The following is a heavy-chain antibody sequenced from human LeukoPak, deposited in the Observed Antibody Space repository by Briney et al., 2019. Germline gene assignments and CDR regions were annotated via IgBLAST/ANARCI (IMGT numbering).Heavy chain of an antibody. Sequence: ASVKVSCKASGYTFTGYYMHWVRQAPGQGLEWMGWINPNSGGTNYAQKFQGRVTMTRDTSISTAYVELSRLRSDDTAVYYCAREPYYGSGSYLVYWGQGTLVTVSS. CDR3: AREPYYGSGSYLVY. J-gene: IGHJ4*02. CDR2: INPNSGGT. CDR1: GYTFTGYY. D-gene: IGHD3-10*01. V-gene: IGHV1-2*02.